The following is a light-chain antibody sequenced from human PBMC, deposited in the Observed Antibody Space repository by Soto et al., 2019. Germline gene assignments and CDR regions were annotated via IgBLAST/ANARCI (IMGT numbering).Light chain of an antibody. V-gene: IGLV4-69*01. Sequence: QSVLTQSPSASASLGASVKLTCTLSSGHSSYAIAWHQQQPEKGPRYLMKLNSDGSHSKGDGIPDRFSGSSSGAERYLTISSLQSEDEADYYSQTWGTGIGVFGGGTKLTVL. CDR2: LNSDGSH. J-gene: IGLJ2*01. CDR3: QTWGTGIGV. CDR1: SGHSSYA.